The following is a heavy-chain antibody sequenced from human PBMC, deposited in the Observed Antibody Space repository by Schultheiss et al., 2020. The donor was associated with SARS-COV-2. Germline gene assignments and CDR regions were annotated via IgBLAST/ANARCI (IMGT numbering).Heavy chain of an antibody. V-gene: IGHV4-30-4*01. Sequence: SETLSLTCTVSGGSISSGDYYWSWIRQPPGKGLEWIGYIYYSGSTYYNPSLKSRVTISVDTSKNQFSLKLSSVTAADTAVYYCARAFTGDAFDIWGQGTMVTVSS. D-gene: IGHD1-14*01. CDR2: IYYSGST. CDR1: GGSISSGDYY. J-gene: IGHJ3*02. CDR3: ARAFTGDAFDI.